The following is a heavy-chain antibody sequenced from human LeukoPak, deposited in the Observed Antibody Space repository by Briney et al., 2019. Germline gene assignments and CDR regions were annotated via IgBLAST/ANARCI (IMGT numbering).Heavy chain of an antibody. Sequence: GGSLRLSCSASGFTFNSYSMHWVRQAPGKGLEYVSAISSDGGGTYYADSVKGRFTISRDNSKNTVDLQMSSLRVEDTAVYYCVKDFSFCTTTSCYGGGYPGFDVWGQGTTVTVSS. CDR2: ISSDGGGT. CDR3: VKDFSFCTTTSCYGGGYPGFDV. D-gene: IGHD2-2*01. V-gene: IGHV3-64D*06. CDR1: GFTFNSYS. J-gene: IGHJ3*01.